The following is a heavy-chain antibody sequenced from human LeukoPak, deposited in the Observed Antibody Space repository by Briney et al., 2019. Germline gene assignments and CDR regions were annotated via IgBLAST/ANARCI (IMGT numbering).Heavy chain of an antibody. Sequence: GESLKISCKGSGYTFSNHWIGWVRQMPGKGLEWMGIIFPADSDTRYSPSFQGQVTISADKSINTAYVQWSSLKASDTAMYYCARRVVNNRNWYFNLWGRGTLVTVSS. CDR2: IFPADSDT. CDR3: ARRVVNNRNWYFNL. CDR1: GYTFSNHW. D-gene: IGHD4-23*01. J-gene: IGHJ2*01. V-gene: IGHV5-51*01.